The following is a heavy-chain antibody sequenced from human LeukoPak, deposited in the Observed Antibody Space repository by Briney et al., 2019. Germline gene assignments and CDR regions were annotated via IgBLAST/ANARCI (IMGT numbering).Heavy chain of an antibody. CDR1: GFTFSSYS. CDR2: ISSSSSYI. D-gene: IGHD2-21*02. V-gene: IGHV3-21*05. CDR3: ARAPYDCGGDCYSFIDY. J-gene: IGHJ4*02. Sequence: PGGSLRLSCAASGFTFSSYSMNWVRQAPGKGLEWVSYISSSSSYIYYADSVKGRFTISRDNAKNSLYLQMNSLRAEDTAVYYCARAPYDCGGDCYSFIDYWGQGTLVTVSS.